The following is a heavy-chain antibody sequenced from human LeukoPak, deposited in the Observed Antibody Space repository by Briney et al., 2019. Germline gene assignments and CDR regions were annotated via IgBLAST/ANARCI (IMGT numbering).Heavy chain of an antibody. D-gene: IGHD5-12*01. CDR1: GFTFSSYG. V-gene: IGHV3-30*18. CDR3: AKDRLSWEPYSGYECDY. Sequence: PGGSLRLSCAASGFTFSSYGMHWVRQAPGKGLEWVAVISYGVSNKYYADSLKGRFTISRDNSKNTLYLQMNSLRAEDTAVYYCAKDRLSWEPYSGYECDYWGQGTLVTVSS. J-gene: IGHJ4*02. CDR2: ISYGVSNK.